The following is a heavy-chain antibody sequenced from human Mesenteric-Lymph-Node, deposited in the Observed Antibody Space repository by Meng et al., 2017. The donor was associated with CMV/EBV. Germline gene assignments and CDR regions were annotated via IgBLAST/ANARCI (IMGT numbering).Heavy chain of an antibody. CDR1: CAHFDGCS. J-gene: IGHJ4*02. CDR3: ARHQRWLKSEGGFNY. Sequence: GAGLLEPPASLSPPLSSSCAHFDGCSWCWLRQPPGTGLEWIGEINHSGSTNYNPSLKIRVTISVDTSKNQFSLKLSSVTAADTAVYYCARHQRWLKSEGGFNYWGQGTLVTVSS. CDR2: INHSGST. D-gene: IGHD4-23*01. V-gene: IGHV4-34*01.